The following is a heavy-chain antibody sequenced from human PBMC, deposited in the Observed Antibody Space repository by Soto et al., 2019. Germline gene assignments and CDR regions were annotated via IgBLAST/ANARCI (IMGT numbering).Heavy chain of an antibody. CDR3: APTLGYCSGGSCYNGFDP. Sequence: ASVKVSCKASGYTFTSYGISWVRQAPGQGLEWMGWISAYNGNTNYAQKFQGRVTITADKSTSTAYMELSSLRSEDTAVYYCAPTLGYCSGGSCYNGFDPWGQGTLVTVSS. D-gene: IGHD2-15*01. CDR2: ISAYNGNT. J-gene: IGHJ5*02. V-gene: IGHV1-18*01. CDR1: GYTFTSYG.